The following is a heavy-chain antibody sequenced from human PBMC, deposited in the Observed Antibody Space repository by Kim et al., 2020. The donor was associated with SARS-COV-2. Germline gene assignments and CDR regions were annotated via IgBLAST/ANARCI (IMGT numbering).Heavy chain of an antibody. J-gene: IGHJ4*02. CDR3: ARDPGWGALDY. Sequence: GGSLRLSCAASGLNFNNSWISWVRQAPGKGLEWVANINHVGSEKYYVDSVMGRFAVSRDNAKNSAYLQMNSLGAEDTAVYYCARDPGWGALDYWGQGILV. V-gene: IGHV3-7*01. CDR1: GLNFNNSW. D-gene: IGHD1-26*01. CDR2: INHVGSEK.